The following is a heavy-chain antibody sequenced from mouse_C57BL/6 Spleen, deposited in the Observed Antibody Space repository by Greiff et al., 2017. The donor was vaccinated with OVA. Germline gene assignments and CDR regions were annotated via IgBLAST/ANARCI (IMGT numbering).Heavy chain of an antibody. CDR1: GFTFSSYG. CDR2: ISSGGSYT. J-gene: IGHJ2*01. CDR3: ARQAGLATVVAYYFDY. V-gene: IGHV5-6*02. D-gene: IGHD1-1*01. Sequence: DVKLVESGGDLVKPGGSLKLSCAASGFTFSSYGMSWVRQTPDKRLEWVATISSGGSYTYYPDSVKGRFTISRDNAKTTLYLQMSSLKSEDTAMYYCARQAGLATVVAYYFDYWGQGTTLTVSS.